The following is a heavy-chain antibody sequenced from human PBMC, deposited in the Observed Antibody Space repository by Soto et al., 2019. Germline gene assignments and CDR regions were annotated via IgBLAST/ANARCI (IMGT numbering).Heavy chain of an antibody. Sequence: ASVKVSCKASGYTFTSYDINWVRQATGQGLEWMGWMNPNSGNTGYAQKFQGRVTMTRNTSISTAYMELSSLRSEDTAVYYCARGQLGRDDYDFWSGYYTGYYYYYMDVWGKGTTVNVSS. J-gene: IGHJ6*03. CDR2: MNPNSGNT. D-gene: IGHD3-3*01. V-gene: IGHV1-8*01. CDR3: ARGQLGRDDYDFWSGYYTGYYYYYMDV. CDR1: GYTFTSYD.